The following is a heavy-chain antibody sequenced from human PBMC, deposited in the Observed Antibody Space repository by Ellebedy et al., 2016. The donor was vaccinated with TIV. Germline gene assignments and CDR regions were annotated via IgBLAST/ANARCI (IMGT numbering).Heavy chain of an antibody. D-gene: IGHD6-19*01. CDR1: GYSFTSYW. J-gene: IGHJ6*02. CDR2: IYPGDSDT. V-gene: IGHV5-51*01. Sequence: GESLKISCKGSGYSFTSYWIGWVRQMPGKGLEWMGIIYPGDSDTRYSPSFQGQVTISADKSISTAYLQWSSLKASDTAMYYCATSRNSSGWFWHGMDVWGQGTTVTVSS. CDR3: ATSRNSSGWFWHGMDV.